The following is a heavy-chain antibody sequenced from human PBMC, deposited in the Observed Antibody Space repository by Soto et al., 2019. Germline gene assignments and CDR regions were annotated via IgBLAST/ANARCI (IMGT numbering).Heavy chain of an antibody. V-gene: IGHV1-2*02. CDR1: GYTFTGYC. D-gene: IGHD1-1*01. CDR2: INPRSGGT. Sequence: ASVKVSCKASGYTFTGYCMHWVRQVPGQRLEWMGWINPRSGGTIYSQKFQGRVTMTTDTSITTAYMELSNLRSDDTAVYYCAGDLFPAAQNWNDAYNYFDPWGHGTLVTVS. J-gene: IGHJ5*02. CDR3: AGDLFPAAQNWNDAYNYFDP.